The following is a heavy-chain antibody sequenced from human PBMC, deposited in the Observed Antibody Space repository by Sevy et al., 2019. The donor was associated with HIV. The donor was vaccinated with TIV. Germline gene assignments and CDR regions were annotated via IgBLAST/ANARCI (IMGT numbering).Heavy chain of an antibody. D-gene: IGHD3-10*01. Sequence: GGSLRLSCAASGFTFSSYGMHWVRQAPGKGLEWVAVIWYDGSHKYYADSVKGRFTISRDNSKNTLYLQMNSLRAEDTAVYYCATSDYYGSGSYYYYHYMDVWGKGTTVTVSS. CDR2: IWYDGSHK. CDR1: GFTFSSYG. CDR3: ATSDYYGSGSYYYYHYMDV. V-gene: IGHV3-33*01. J-gene: IGHJ6*03.